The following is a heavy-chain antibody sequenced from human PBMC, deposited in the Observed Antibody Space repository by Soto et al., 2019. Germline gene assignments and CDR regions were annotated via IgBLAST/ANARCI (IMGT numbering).Heavy chain of an antibody. CDR2: IWYDGSNK. Sequence: RRLSCAASGFTFSSYGMHWVRQAPGKGLEWVAVIWYDGSNKYYADSVKGRFTIYRDNSKNTLYLQMNSLRAEDTAVYYCARDLYGDSAFDIWGQGTMVTVSS. CDR3: ARDLYGDSAFDI. D-gene: IGHD4-17*01. J-gene: IGHJ3*02. CDR1: GFTFSSYG. V-gene: IGHV3-33*01.